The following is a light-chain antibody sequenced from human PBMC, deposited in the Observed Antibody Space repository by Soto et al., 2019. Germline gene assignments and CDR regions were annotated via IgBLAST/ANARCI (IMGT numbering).Light chain of an antibody. Sequence: QHVLTQPASVSGSPGQSINISCTGTSSDVGGYNYVSWYQHHPGKAPKLIIYDVSNRPSGVSNPFSGSKSGNTASLTISGLQPEDEADYYCSSYTTSNTRQIVFGTGTKLTVL. J-gene: IGLJ1*01. CDR2: DVS. V-gene: IGLV2-14*03. CDR3: SSYTTSNTRQIV. CDR1: SSDVGGYNY.